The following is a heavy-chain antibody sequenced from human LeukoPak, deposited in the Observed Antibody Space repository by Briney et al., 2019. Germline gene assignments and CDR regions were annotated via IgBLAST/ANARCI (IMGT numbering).Heavy chain of an antibody. Sequence: PSETLSLTCTVSGGSISSYYWIWIRQPAGKGLEWIGRIYTSGSTNYNPSLKSRVTMSVDTSKNQFSLKLSSVTAADTAVYYCARDFLGVVRRFAWFDPWGQGTLVTVSS. CDR2: IYTSGST. D-gene: IGHD3-3*01. V-gene: IGHV4-4*07. CDR3: ARDFLGVVRRFAWFDP. CDR1: GGSISSYY. J-gene: IGHJ5*02.